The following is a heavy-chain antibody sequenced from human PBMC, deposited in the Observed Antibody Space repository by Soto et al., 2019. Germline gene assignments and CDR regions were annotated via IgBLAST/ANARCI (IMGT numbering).Heavy chain of an antibody. V-gene: IGHV1-18*01. Sequence: QVPLVQSGAEVKKPGASVKVSCKGSGYAFTTYGITWVRQAPGQGLEWMGWISAHNGNTNYAQKLQGRVTVTRDTSPSTAYMELRSLRSDDTAVYYCARGRDGDYWGQGALVTVSS. CDR3: ARGRDGDY. J-gene: IGHJ4*02. CDR2: ISAHNGNT. CDR1: GYAFTTYG. D-gene: IGHD6-6*01.